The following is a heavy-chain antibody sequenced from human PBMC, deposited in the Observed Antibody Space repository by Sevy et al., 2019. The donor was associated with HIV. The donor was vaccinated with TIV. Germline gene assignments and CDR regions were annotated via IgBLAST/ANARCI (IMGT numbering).Heavy chain of an antibody. CDR2: ISGSGGSGTKT. CDR3: ARKYDSSGYFDY. J-gene: IGHJ4*02. D-gene: IGHD3-22*01. V-gene: IGHV3-23*01. CDR1: GFTFSNYA. Sequence: GESLKISCAASGFTFSNYAMNWVRQAPGKGLEWVSGISGSGGSGTKTNYADSVKGRFTISRDDSKNSLFLQLNRLRAEDTAIYYCARKYDSSGYFDYWGQGTLVTVSS.